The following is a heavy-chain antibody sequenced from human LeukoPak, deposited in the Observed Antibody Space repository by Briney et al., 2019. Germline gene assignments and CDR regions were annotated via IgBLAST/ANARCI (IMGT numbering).Heavy chain of an antibody. CDR1: GYTFTCYY. CDR2: INPNSGGR. J-gene: IGHJ4*02. Sequence: ASVKVSCKASGYTFTCYYMHWVGQAPGQGEEGRGRINPNSGGRNYAQKFQGRVTMTRDTSISTAYMELSRLRSDDTAVYYCARLDTAMVIDYWGQGTLVTVSS. V-gene: IGHV1-2*06. D-gene: IGHD5-18*01. CDR3: ARLDTAMVIDY.